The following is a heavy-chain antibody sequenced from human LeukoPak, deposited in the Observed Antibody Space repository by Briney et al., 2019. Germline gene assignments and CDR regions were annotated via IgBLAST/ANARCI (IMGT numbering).Heavy chain of an antibody. V-gene: IGHV4-34*01. Sequence: PSETLSLTCAVYGGSFSGYYWSWIRQPPGKGLEWIREINHSGSTNYNPSLKSRVTISVDTSKNQFSLKLSSVTAADTAVYYCATRMTTVTPPDYWGQGTLVTASS. CDR3: ATRMTTVTPPDY. CDR2: INHSGST. CDR1: GGSFSGYY. J-gene: IGHJ4*02. D-gene: IGHD4-11*01.